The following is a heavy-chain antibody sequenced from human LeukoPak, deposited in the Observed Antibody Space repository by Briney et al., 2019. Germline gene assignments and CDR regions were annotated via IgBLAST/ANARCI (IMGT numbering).Heavy chain of an antibody. V-gene: IGHV5-10-1*01. CDR3: ARLCLWFGESQAANWFDP. D-gene: IGHD3-10*01. Sequence: AGESLKISCKGSGYSFTSYWISWVRQMPGKGLEGMGRIDASDSYTNYSPSFQGHLTISADKSISTAYLQWSSLKASDTAMYYCARLCLWFGESQAANWFDPWGQGTLVTVSS. J-gene: IGHJ5*02. CDR2: IDASDSYT. CDR1: GYSFTSYW.